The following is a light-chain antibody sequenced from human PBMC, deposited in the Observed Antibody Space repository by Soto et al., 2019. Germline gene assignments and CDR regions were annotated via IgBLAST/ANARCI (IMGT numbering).Light chain of an antibody. CDR2: GAS. Sequence: DIQMTQSPSSLSASVGDRVTITCRASQSISSYLNWYQKKPGKAPELLIFGASSLQSGVPSRFSGSGSGTDFTLTISSLQPEDFATYYCQQSYSTPRTFGQGTKVDTK. V-gene: IGKV1-39*01. J-gene: IGKJ1*01. CDR1: QSISSY. CDR3: QQSYSTPRT.